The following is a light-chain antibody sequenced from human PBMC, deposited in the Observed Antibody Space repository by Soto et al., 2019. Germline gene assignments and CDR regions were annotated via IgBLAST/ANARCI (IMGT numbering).Light chain of an antibody. CDR2: GAS. V-gene: IGKV3-20*01. CDR1: QSVSNNY. J-gene: IGKJ1*01. Sequence: ENVFRQSPGTLSLSPGERDTLSCRASQSVSNNYLAWYQQKPCQVPRLRIYGASNRATGIPDRFSGSGSGTDFTLTISSLQPDDFATYYCQQYNSYSWTFGQRTNVDIK. CDR3: QQYNSYSWT.